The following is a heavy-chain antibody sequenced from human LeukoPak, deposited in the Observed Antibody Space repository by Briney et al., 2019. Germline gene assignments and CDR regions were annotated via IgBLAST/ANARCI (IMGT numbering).Heavy chain of an antibody. D-gene: IGHD3-22*01. Sequence: SETLSLTCTVSGGSISSYYWSWIRQPAGKGLEWIGRIYTSGSTNNNPSLKSRVTISIDKSKNQFSLKLSSVTAADTAVYYCARDKGTMIDLWGQGTLVTVSS. J-gene: IGHJ5*02. CDR1: GGSISSYY. CDR2: IYTSGST. CDR3: ARDKGTMIDL. V-gene: IGHV4-4*07.